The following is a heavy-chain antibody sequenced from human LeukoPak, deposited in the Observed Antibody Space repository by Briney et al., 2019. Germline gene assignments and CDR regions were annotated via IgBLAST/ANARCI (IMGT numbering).Heavy chain of an antibody. V-gene: IGHV4-34*01. Sequence: SETLSLTCAVYGGSFSGYYWSWIRQPPGKGLEWIGEINHSGSTNYNPSLKSRVTISVDTSKNQFSLKLSSVTAADTAVYYCARATPIVVVPAAILGWFDPLGQGTLVTVSS. J-gene: IGHJ5*02. CDR1: GGSFSGYY. CDR3: ARATPIVVVPAAILGWFDP. CDR2: INHSGST. D-gene: IGHD2-2*02.